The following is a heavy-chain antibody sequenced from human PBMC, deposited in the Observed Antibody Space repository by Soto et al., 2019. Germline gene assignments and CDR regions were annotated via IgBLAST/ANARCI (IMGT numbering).Heavy chain of an antibody. CDR3: ARGGYCSGGSCYWFDP. V-gene: IGHV1-2*04. CDR2: INPNSGGT. D-gene: IGHD2-15*01. J-gene: IGHJ5*02. CDR1: GYTFTGYY. Sequence: ASVKVSCKASGYTFTGYYMHWVRQAPGQGLEWMGWINPNSGGTNYAQKFQGWVTMTRDTSISTAYMELSRLRSDDTAVYYCARGGYCSGGSCYWFDPWGQGTLVTVS.